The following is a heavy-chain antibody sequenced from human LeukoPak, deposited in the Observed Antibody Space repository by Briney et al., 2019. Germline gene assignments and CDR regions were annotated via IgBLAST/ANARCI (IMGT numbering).Heavy chain of an antibody. J-gene: IGHJ4*02. CDR1: GFTFSSYW. V-gene: IGHV3-7*04. CDR3: TRVGYIDEGIDY. D-gene: IGHD5-24*01. Sequence: SGGSLRLSCAASGFTFSSYWMTWVRQAPGKGLEWVANMNLDGREKYYVDSVKGRFTISRDNAKNSLYLQMNSLRAEDTAIYYCTRVGYIDEGIDYWGQGTLVTVSS. CDR2: MNLDGREK.